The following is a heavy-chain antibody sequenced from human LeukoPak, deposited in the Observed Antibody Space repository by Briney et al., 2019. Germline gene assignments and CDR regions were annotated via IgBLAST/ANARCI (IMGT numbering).Heavy chain of an antibody. V-gene: IGHV3-23*01. Sequence: GGSLRLSCAASGFSFTNYAMSWVRQAPARGPEWLSSMKGGGETFYADSVKGRFTLSRDDSRNTVYLQLNSLRVEDTAIFYCAKYDSSGGYFDYWGQGTLVTVSS. CDR3: AKYDSSGGYFDY. CDR1: GFSFTNYA. D-gene: IGHD3-22*01. J-gene: IGHJ4*02. CDR2: MKGGGET.